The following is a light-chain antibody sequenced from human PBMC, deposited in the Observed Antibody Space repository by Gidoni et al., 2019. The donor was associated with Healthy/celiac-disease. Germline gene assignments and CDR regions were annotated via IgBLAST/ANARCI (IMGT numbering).Light chain of an antibody. Sequence: SYDLTQPPSVSVPPGQTASITCSGDKLGDKYACWYQQKQGQSPGLVIYQDSKRPSGIPERFSGSNSGNTATLTIGGTQAMDEADYYCQAWDSSTVVFGGGTKLTVL. V-gene: IGLV3-1*01. CDR3: QAWDSSTVV. J-gene: IGLJ2*01. CDR2: QDS. CDR1: KLGDKY.